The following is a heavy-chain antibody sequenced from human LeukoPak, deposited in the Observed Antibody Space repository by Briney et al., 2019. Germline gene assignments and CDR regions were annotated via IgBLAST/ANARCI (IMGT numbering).Heavy chain of an antibody. CDR3: ARGDAGYYYYYMDV. CDR2: IYYSGST. CDR1: GGSISSYY. V-gene: IGHV4-59*01. J-gene: IGHJ6*03. Sequence: PQTLSLTCAVSGGSISSYYWSWIRQPPGKGLEWIGYIYYSGSTNYNPSLKSRVTISVDTSKNQFSLKLSSVTAADTAVYYCARGDAGYYYYYMDVWGKGTTVTASS.